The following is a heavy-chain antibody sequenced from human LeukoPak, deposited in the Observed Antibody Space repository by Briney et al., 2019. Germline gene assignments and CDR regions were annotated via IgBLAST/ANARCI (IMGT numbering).Heavy chain of an antibody. CDR2: IYYSGST. Sequence: PSETLSLTCTVSGGPISSSSYYWGWIRQPPGKGLEWIGSIYYSGSTYYNPSLKSRVTISVDTSKNQFSLKLSSVTAADTAVYYCASPASGYYPDDAFDIWGQGTMVTVSS. D-gene: IGHD3-22*01. CDR1: GGPISSSSYY. CDR3: ASPASGYYPDDAFDI. J-gene: IGHJ3*02. V-gene: IGHV4-39*07.